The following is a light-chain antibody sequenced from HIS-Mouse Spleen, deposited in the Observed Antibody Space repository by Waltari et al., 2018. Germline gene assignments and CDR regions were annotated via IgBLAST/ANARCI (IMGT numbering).Light chain of an antibody. CDR1: KLGDQY. V-gene: IGLV3-1*01. CDR2: QDS. Sequence: SYELTQPPSVSVSPGQTASIPCPGDKLGDQYACWYPQKPGQSPVLVIYQDSKRPSGIPERFSGSNSGNTATLTISGTQAMDEADYYCQAWDSSYSVFGGGTKLTVL. J-gene: IGLJ2*01. CDR3: QAWDSSYSV.